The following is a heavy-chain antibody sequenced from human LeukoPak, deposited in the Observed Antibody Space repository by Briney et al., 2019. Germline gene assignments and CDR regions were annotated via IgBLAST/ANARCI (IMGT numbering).Heavy chain of an antibody. CDR3: AREEGDFWSGSRVDV. V-gene: IGHV3-64*01. CDR2: ISSNGGST. J-gene: IGHJ6*04. CDR1: GFTFSSYA. Sequence: GGSLRLSCAASGFTFSSYAMHWVRQAPGKGLEYVSAISSNGGSTYYANSVKGRFTISRDNSKNTLYLQMGSLRAEDMAVYYCAREEGDFWSGSRVDVWGKGTTVTVSS. D-gene: IGHD3-3*01.